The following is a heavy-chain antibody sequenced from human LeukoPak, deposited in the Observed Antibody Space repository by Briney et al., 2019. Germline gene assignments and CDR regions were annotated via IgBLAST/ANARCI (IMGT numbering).Heavy chain of an antibody. Sequence: GGSLRLSCAASGFTFDDYAMHWVRQAPGKGLEWVSGISYNSGNIGYADSVKGRFTISRDIARDSLSLQMNSLRPEDTALYYCARGIFSGYNYRGHFDFWGQGTVVTVSS. CDR1: GFTFDDYA. D-gene: IGHD5-24*01. CDR3: ARGIFSGYNYRGHFDF. J-gene: IGHJ4*02. V-gene: IGHV3-9*01. CDR2: ISYNSGNI.